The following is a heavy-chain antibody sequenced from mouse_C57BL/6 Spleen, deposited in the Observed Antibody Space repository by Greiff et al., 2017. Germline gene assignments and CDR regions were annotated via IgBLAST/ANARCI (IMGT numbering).Heavy chain of an antibody. CDR2: IRSKSSNYAT. J-gene: IGHJ4*01. Sequence: EVQLVESGGGLVQPKGSLKLSCAASGFTFNTYAMHWVRQAPGKGLEWVARIRSKSSNYATYYADSVKDRFTISRDDSQSMLYLQMNNLKTEDTAMYYCVRGDGWFLGNYAMDYWGQGTSVTVSS. D-gene: IGHD2-3*01. CDR1: GFTFNTYA. CDR3: VRGDGWFLGNYAMDY. V-gene: IGHV10-3*01.